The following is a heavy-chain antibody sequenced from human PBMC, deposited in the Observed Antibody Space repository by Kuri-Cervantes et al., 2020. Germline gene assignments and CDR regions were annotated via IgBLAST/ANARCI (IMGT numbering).Heavy chain of an antibody. CDR2: ITTRSSTT. Sequence: GESLKISCAASGFTFSSYDMNWVRQAPGKGLEWLSFITTRSSTTYHADSVKGRFTISRDNSKNTLYLQMNSLRAEDTAVYYCARARIAARPRQLPISLDYWGQGTLVTVSS. CDR1: GFTFSSYD. CDR3: ARARIAARPRQLPISLDY. V-gene: IGHV3-48*01. D-gene: IGHD6-6*01. J-gene: IGHJ4*02.